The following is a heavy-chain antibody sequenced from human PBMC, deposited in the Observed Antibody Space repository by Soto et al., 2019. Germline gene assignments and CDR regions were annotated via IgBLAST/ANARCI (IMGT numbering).Heavy chain of an antibody. D-gene: IGHD6-19*01. Sequence: SETLSLTCAVYGGSFSGYYWSWIRQPPGEGLEWIGEINHSGSTNYNPSLKSRVTISVDTSKNQFSLKLSSVTAADTAVYYCARGRGDSSGWYDRYYYYYMDVWGKGTTVTVSS. CDR1: GGSFSGYY. CDR2: INHSGST. J-gene: IGHJ6*03. V-gene: IGHV4-34*01. CDR3: ARGRGDSSGWYDRYYYYYMDV.